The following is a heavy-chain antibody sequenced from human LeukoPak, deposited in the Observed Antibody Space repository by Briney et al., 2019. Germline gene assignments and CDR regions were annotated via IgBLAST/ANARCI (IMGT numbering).Heavy chain of an antibody. CDR3: ARDVRGPTGFDSSGRDTFDS. J-gene: IGHJ4*02. CDR2: VTRNGDTT. D-gene: IGHD3-22*01. Sequence: GGSLRLSCAASGFTFSSYSMNWVRQAPGKGLEWVSAVTRNGDTTYYADSVKGRFTISRDNSKNTLYLQLSSLRAEDTAVYYCARDVRGPTGFDSSGRDTFDSWGQGTLVAV. V-gene: IGHV3-NL1*01. CDR1: GFTFSSYS.